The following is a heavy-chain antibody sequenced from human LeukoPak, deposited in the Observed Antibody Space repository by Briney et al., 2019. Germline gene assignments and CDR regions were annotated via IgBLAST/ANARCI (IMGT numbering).Heavy chain of an antibody. D-gene: IGHD3-10*01. CDR2: INHSGST. Sequence: SETLSLTCTVSGGSVSSGSYYWGWIRQPPGKGLEWIGEINHSGSTNYNPSLKSRVTISVDTSKNQFSLKLSSVTAADTAVYYCARGGYYGSGNDFRFDPWGQGTLVTVSS. V-gene: IGHV4-39*07. CDR1: GGSVSSGSYY. J-gene: IGHJ5*02. CDR3: ARGGYYGSGNDFRFDP.